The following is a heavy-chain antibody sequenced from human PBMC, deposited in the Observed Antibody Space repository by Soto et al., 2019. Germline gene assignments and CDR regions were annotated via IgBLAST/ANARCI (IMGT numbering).Heavy chain of an antibody. J-gene: IGHJ4*02. CDR3: ARRGSGSDYDY. CDR1: GFTFSSYA. V-gene: IGHV3-23*01. Sequence: EVQLLESGGGLVQPGGSLRLSCAASGFTFSSYAMRWVRQAPGKGLEWVSAISGSGGSTYYADSGKGRFTISRDNSKNTLYLQMNSLRAEDTAVYYCARRGSGSDYDYWGQGTLVTVSS. CDR2: ISGSGGST. D-gene: IGHD1-26*01.